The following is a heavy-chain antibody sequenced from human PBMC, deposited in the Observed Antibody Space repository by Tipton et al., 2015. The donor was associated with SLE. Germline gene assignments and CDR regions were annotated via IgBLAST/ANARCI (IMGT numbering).Heavy chain of an antibody. Sequence: LRLFCTVSGASISTYYWSWIRQPPGKGLEWIGNVYDIDFTNYNPSLQSRVTISLDTSKNQFSLNLSSVTAADTAVYYCARGGIYHDYSGNFDYWGQGTLVSASS. J-gene: IGHJ4*02. V-gene: IGHV4-59*01. CDR2: VYDIDFT. CDR3: ARGGIYHDYSGNFDY. D-gene: IGHD3-22*01. CDR1: GASISTYY.